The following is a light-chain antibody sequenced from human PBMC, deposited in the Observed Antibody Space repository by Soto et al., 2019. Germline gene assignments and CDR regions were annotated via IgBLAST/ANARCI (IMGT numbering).Light chain of an antibody. CDR2: GAS. Sequence: EIVLTQSPGTLSLSPGERATLSCRASQSVYSNFLAWYQQKPGQAPRLVIYGASSRATGIPDRFSGSGSGTDFTLTISRLEPEDFAVFYCHEYGTSPTTFGKGTRLEIK. CDR3: HEYGTSPTT. J-gene: IGKJ5*01. V-gene: IGKV3-20*01. CDR1: QSVYSNF.